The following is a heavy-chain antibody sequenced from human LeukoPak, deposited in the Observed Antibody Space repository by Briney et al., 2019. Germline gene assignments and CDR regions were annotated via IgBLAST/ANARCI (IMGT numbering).Heavy chain of an antibody. CDR1: GGSISSYY. D-gene: IGHD3-16*01. CDR2: IYSSGST. CDR3: ARAPTGEGGGALFDY. J-gene: IGHJ4*02. Sequence: SESLSLTCTASGGSISSYYWSWIRQPAGKGLEWIGRIYSSGSTNYNPSLKSRVTMSVDTSKNQSSLNLSSVTAADTAVYYCARAPTGEGGGALFDYWGQGTLVTVSS. V-gene: IGHV4-4*07.